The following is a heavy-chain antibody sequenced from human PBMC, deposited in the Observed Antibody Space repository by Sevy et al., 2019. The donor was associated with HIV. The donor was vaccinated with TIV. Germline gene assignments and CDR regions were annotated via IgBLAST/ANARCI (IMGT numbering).Heavy chain of an antibody. V-gene: IGHV3-30-3*01. Sequence: GGSLRLSCAASGFTFSSYAMHWVRRAPGKGLEWVAVISYDGSNKYYADSVKGRFTISRDNSKNTLYLQMNSLRAEDTAVYYCARDLNDKQQPDYYYYYGMDVWGQGTTVTVSS. D-gene: IGHD6-13*01. CDR3: ARDLNDKQQPDYYYYYGMDV. CDR1: GFTFSSYA. CDR2: ISYDGSNK. J-gene: IGHJ6*02.